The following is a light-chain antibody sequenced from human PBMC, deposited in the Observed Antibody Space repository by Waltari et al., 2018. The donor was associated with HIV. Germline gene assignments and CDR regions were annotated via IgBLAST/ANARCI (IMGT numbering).Light chain of an antibody. J-gene: IGKJ1*01. CDR3: QQYFYIPWT. V-gene: IGKV4-1*01. CDR2: WAS. CDR1: HSLLYYSDGKNY. Sequence: DIVMTQSPDSLAVSLGERATIKCKSSHSLLYYSDGKNYLAWYQQKPGQPPSLLISWASTRESGVPDRFSGSGSGTDFILTISSLQAEDVAVYYCQQYFYIPWTFGHGTKVEIK.